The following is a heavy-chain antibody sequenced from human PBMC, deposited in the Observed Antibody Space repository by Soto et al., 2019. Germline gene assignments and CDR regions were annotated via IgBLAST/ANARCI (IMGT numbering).Heavy chain of an antibody. CDR3: AHYGDYVPTFDY. V-gene: IGHV2-5*02. CDR1: GFSLSTSGVG. CDR2: IYWDDDK. J-gene: IGHJ4*02. Sequence: QITLKESGPTLVKPTQTLTLTCTFSGFSLSTSGVGVGWIRQPPGKALEWLALIYWDDDKRYSPSLKSSPTIXQDXSKNPVDLKLTNMDPVDTATYYCAHYGDYVPTFDYWGQGTLVTVSS. D-gene: IGHD4-17*01.